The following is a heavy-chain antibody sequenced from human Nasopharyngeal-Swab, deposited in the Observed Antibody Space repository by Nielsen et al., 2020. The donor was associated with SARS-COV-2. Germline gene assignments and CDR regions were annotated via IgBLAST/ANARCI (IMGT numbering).Heavy chain of an antibody. CDR3: AREERYCSSTSCYGYYYYMDV. V-gene: IGHV3-7*01. Sequence: ETLSLTCTVSGGSISSSSYYWGWIRQAPGKGLEWVANIKQDGSEKYYVDSVKGRFTISRDNAKNSLYLQMNSLRAEDTAVYYCAREERYCSSTSCYGYYYYMDVWGKGTTVTVSS. CDR1: GGSISSSSYY. D-gene: IGHD2-2*01. CDR2: IKQDGSEK. J-gene: IGHJ6*03.